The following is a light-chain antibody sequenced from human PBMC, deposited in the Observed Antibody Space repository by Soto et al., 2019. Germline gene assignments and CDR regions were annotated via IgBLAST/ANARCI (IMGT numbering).Light chain of an antibody. CDR1: SSNIGAGYD. CDR3: QSYDSSLSGYV. Sequence: QSVLTQPPSVSGAPGQRVTISCTGSSSNIGAGYDVHWYQQLPGTAPKLLIYGNINRPSGVPDRFSGSKSGTSASLAITGLQAEDEAYYYCQSYDSSLSGYVFGTGTKVTVL. J-gene: IGLJ1*01. V-gene: IGLV1-40*01. CDR2: GNI.